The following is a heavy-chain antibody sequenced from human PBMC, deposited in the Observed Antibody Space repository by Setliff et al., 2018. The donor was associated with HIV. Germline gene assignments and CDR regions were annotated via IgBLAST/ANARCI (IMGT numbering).Heavy chain of an antibody. D-gene: IGHD3-10*01. CDR2: IYSNGET. CDR3: ARRAVQDSTITTSNWFDS. J-gene: IGHJ5*01. CDR1: GDSITRYS. V-gene: IGHV4-4*09. Sequence: SETLSLTCTVSGDSITRYSWNWIRQPPGMGLEWIGYIYSNGETYHYPSLKSRVTMSTDTSKNQFSLSLNSATAADTAVYYCARRAVQDSTITTSNWFDSWGQGILVTVSS.